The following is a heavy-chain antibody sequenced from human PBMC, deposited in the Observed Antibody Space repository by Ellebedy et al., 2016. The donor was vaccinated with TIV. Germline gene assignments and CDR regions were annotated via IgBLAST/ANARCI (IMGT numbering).Heavy chain of an antibody. CDR1: GFTFSSYG. J-gene: IGHJ4*02. CDR3: ARGPFTARYRSSGYYFDY. V-gene: IGHV3-33*01. D-gene: IGHD5-18*01. Sequence: GGSLRLSXAASGFTFSSYGMHWVRQAPGKGLEWVAVIWYDGSNKYYADSVKGRFTISRDNSKNTLYLQMNSLRAEDTAVYYCARGPFTARYRSSGYYFDYWGQGTLVTVSS. CDR2: IWYDGSNK.